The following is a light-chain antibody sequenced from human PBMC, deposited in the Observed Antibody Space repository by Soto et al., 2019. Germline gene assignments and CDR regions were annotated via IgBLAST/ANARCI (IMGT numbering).Light chain of an antibody. J-gene: IGLJ1*01. CDR2: DVS. V-gene: IGLV2-14*01. CDR1: SSDVGGYNY. Sequence: QSVLTQPASVSGSPGQSITISCTGTSSDVGGYNYVSWYQQHPGKAPKLMIYDVSNRPSGVSNRFSGSKSGNTASLTISGLQAEDEADYYCSSYTNSSTYVFGTGTKFTVL. CDR3: SSYTNSSTYV.